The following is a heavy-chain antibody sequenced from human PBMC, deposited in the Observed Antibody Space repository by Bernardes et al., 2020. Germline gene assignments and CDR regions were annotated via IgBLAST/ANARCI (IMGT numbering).Heavy chain of an antibody. J-gene: IGHJ4*02. CDR1: GFTFGDYA. V-gene: IGHV3-49*03. CDR2: IRSKAYGGSN. D-gene: IGHD6-19*01. Sequence: GGSLRLSCTASGFTFGDYAMSWFRQAPGTGLEWVGFIRSKAYGGSNEYSASVKSRFTISRDDSKSIAYLQMNSLKTEDTAVYYCTGVEYSSGWTLFDYWGQGTMVTVSS. CDR3: TGVEYSSGWTLFDY.